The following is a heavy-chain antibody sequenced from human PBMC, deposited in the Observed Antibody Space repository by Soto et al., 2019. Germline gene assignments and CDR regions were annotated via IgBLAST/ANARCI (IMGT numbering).Heavy chain of an antibody. J-gene: IGHJ2*01. D-gene: IGHD5-12*01. CDR3: AGDESGPVGYFDL. V-gene: IGHV3-53*01. CDR1: GFTVSSNY. CDR2: IYSGGST. Sequence: EVQLVESGGGLIQPGGSLRLSCAASGFTVSSNYMSWVRQAPGKGLEWVSVIYSGGSTYYADSVKGRFTISRDNSKNTLYLQMNSLRAEDTAVYYCAGDESGPVGYFDLWGRGTLVTVSS.